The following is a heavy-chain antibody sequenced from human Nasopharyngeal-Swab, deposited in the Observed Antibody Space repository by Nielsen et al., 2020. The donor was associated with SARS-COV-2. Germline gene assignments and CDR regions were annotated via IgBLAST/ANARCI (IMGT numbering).Heavy chain of an antibody. CDR3: ADQAHYYGMDV. CDR2: MNPNSGNT. Sequence: ASVKVSCKASGYTFTSYDINWVRQATGQGLEWMGWMNPNSGNTGYAQKFQGRVTMTRNTSISTAYMELSRLRSDDTAVYYCADQAHYYGMDVWGQGTTVTVSS. J-gene: IGHJ6*02. V-gene: IGHV1-8*01. CDR1: GYTFTSYD.